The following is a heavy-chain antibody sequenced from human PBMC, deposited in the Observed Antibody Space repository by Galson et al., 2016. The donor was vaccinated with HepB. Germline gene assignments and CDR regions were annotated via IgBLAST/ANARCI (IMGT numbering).Heavy chain of an antibody. CDR2: IYTSGST. CDR3: ARRGDSSGTLHY. Sequence: LSLTCTVSGGSVSSGSYYWSWIRQPPGKGLEWIGYIYTSGSTNYNPSLKSRVTISVDTSKNQFSLKLPSVTAADTAVYYCARRGDSSGTLHYWGLGALVTVSA. D-gene: IGHD4-23*01. J-gene: IGHJ4*02. V-gene: IGHV4-61*01. CDR1: GGSVSSGSYY.